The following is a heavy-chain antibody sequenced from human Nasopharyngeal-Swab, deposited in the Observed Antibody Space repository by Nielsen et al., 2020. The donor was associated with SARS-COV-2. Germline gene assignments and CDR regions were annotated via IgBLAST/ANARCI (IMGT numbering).Heavy chain of an antibody. CDR3: ARGVETGSIAAAGSDAFDI. CDR2: INPSGGST. D-gene: IGHD6-13*01. V-gene: IGHV1-46*01. Sequence: WVRQAPGQGLEWMGIINPSGGSTSYAQKFQGRFTMTRDTSTSTVYMELSSLRSEDTAVYYCARGVETGSIAAAGSDAFDIWGQGTMVTVSS. J-gene: IGHJ3*02.